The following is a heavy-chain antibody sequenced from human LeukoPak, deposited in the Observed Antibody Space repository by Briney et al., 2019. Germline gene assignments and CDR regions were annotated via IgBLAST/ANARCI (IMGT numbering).Heavy chain of an antibody. CDR3: AKGGGRTFFDS. D-gene: IGHD1-26*01. Sequence: GGSLRLSCAASGFIFRNFAMTWVRQAPGKGLEWVSTIGGSDGTADYADSLKGRFTISRDNSKNTLYLQINSLRADDTAVYYCAKGGGRTFFDSWGQGVLVTVSS. J-gene: IGHJ4*02. V-gene: IGHV3-23*01. CDR1: GFIFRNFA. CDR2: IGGSDGTA.